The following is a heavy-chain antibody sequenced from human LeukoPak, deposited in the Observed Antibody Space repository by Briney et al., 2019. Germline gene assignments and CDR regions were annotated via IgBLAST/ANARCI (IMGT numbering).Heavy chain of an antibody. CDR1: GFTFSSYW. Sequence: GGSLRLSCAASGFTFSSYWMHWVRQAPGKGLVWVSRINSDGSSTSYADSVKGRFTISGDKAKNSLYLQMNGLRVEDTAVYYCARDYKYAFDNWGQGTLVTVSS. CDR2: INSDGSST. V-gene: IGHV3-74*01. CDR3: ARDYKYAFDN. J-gene: IGHJ4*02. D-gene: IGHD5-24*01.